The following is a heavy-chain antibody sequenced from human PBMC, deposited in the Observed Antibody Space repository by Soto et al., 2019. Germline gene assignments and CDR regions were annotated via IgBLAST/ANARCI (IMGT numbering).Heavy chain of an antibody. D-gene: IGHD3-3*02. V-gene: IGHV3-66*01. CDR1: GFTVSYNY. CDR3: ASDPSAGAFFWGY. CDR2: IYSGGMT. Sequence: EVQLVESGGGLVQPGGSLRLSCAASGFTVSYNYMSWVRQAPGKGLEWVSVIYSGGMTYYADSVKGRFTISRDNSKNTLYLQMNSLRAEDTAMYYCASDPSAGAFFWGYWGQGTLVTVSS. J-gene: IGHJ4*02.